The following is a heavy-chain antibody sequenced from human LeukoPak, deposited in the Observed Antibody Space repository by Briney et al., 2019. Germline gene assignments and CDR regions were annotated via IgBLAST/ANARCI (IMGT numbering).Heavy chain of an antibody. CDR2: IIDTGRTT. CDR3: AKFCGHPTTNYYMDV. J-gene: IGHJ6*03. Sequence: PGGSLRLSCAASGFIFSSYAMSWVRQAPGKGLEWVSGIIDTGRTTYYADSVKGRFTISRDNSKNTLYLQMNSLRAEDTAVYYCAKFCGHPTTNYYMDVWGEGTTVTVSS. D-gene: IGHD1-1*01. CDR1: GFIFSSYA. V-gene: IGHV3-23*01.